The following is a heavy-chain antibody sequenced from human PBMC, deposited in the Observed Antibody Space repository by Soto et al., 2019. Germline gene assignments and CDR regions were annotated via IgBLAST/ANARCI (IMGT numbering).Heavy chain of an antibody. J-gene: IGHJ4*02. D-gene: IGHD3-3*01. CDR3: ARGLGSGDY. CDR1: GYTFISFY. V-gene: IGHV1-46*03. Sequence: QVQLVQSGAEVKGPGASVKISCKASGYTFISFYIHWVRQAPGQGLEWMGIINPSGGSTNYAQRFQGRVIVTRVTSTNTVYMELSSLRSEDTAVYYCARGLGSGDYWGQGTLVTVSS. CDR2: INPSGGST.